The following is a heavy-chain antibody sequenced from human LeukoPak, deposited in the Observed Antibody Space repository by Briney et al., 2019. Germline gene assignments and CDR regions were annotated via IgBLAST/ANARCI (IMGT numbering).Heavy chain of an antibody. CDR3: ARVMEYYNSWNWVDY. D-gene: IGHD3-10*01. CDR2: TYYRCKWYN. V-gene: IGHV6-1*01. Sequence: SRTLSLTCAISGDSVSSNSAAWNWIRQSPSRGLEWLGRTYYRCKWYNDYAVSVKSRITINPDTSKNQFSLQLNYVTPEDTAIYYCARVMEYYNSWNWVDYWGQGTLLTLSS. CDR1: GDSVSSNSAA. J-gene: IGHJ5*01.